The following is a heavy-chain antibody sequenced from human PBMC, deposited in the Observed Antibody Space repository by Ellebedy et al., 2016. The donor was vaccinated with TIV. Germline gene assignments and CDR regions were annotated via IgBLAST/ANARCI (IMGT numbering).Heavy chain of an antibody. J-gene: IGHJ1*01. D-gene: IGHD1-7*01. Sequence: SVKVSXKASGGTFSSYAISWVRQAPGQGLEWMGGIIPIFGTANYAQKFQGRVTMTEDTSTDTAYMELSSLRSEDAAVYYCATSFTPKGPEYFQHWGQGTLVTVSS. CDR2: IIPIFGTA. V-gene: IGHV1-69*06. CDR1: GGTFSSYA. CDR3: ATSFTPKGPEYFQH.